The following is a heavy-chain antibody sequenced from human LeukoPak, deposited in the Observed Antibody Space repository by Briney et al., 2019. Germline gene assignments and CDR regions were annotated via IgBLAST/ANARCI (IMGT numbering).Heavy chain of an antibody. J-gene: IGHJ4*02. CDR1: GFTFSSYS. Sequence: GXXLRLSCAASGFTFSSYSMNWVRQAPGKGLEWVSSISSSSSYIYYADSVKGRFTISRDNAKNSLYLQMNSLRSEDTAVYYCARASYYYDSSGYYALDYFDYWGQGTLVTVSS. V-gene: IGHV3-21*04. CDR2: ISSSSSYI. CDR3: ARASYYYDSSGYYALDYFDY. D-gene: IGHD3-22*01.